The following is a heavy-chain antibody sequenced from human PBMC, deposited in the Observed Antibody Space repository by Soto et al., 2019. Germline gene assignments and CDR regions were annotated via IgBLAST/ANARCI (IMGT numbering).Heavy chain of an antibody. D-gene: IGHD6-6*01. CDR1: G. CDR3: AREGQLGY. V-gene: IGHV1-18*01. Sequence: ASVKVSCKATGFSWVRQAPGQGLEWMGWISGYNGNTNYAERLQGRVTMTTDTSTSTAYMELKSLRYDDTAVYYCAREGQLGYWGQGTPVTVSS. CDR2: ISGYNGNT. J-gene: IGHJ4*02.